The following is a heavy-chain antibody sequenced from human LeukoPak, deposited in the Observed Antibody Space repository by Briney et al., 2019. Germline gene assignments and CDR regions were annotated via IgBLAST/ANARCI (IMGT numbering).Heavy chain of an antibody. CDR2: MNPHSGDA. CDR3: ARVCSGGSCLDY. J-gene: IGHJ4*02. Sequence: ASVKVSCKTSGYTFTSYYINWVRQATGQGLEWMGWMNPHSGDADYAQNFQGRVTMIRSTSITTAYMELSSLTSEDTAVYYCARVCSGGSCLDYWGQGTLVTVSS. D-gene: IGHD2-15*01. CDR1: GYTFTSYY. V-gene: IGHV1-8*01.